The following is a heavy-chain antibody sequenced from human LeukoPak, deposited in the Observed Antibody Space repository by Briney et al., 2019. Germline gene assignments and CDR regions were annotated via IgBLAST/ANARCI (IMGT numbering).Heavy chain of an antibody. J-gene: IGHJ4*02. Sequence: ASVKVSCKASGYTFTGYYMHWVRQAPGQGLEWMGWINPNSGGTNYAQKFQGRVTMTRDTSISTAYMELSRLRSDDTAVCYCARGRRYCSSTSCYANFDYWGQGTLVTVSS. CDR1: GYTFTGYY. CDR3: ARGRRYCSSTSCYANFDY. V-gene: IGHV1-2*02. CDR2: INPNSGGT. D-gene: IGHD2-2*01.